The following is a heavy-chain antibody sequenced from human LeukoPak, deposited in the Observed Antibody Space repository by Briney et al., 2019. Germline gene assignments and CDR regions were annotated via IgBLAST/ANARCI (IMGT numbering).Heavy chain of an antibody. CDR3: AKGGSYWPIDY. V-gene: IGHV3-21*01. D-gene: IGHD1-26*01. CDR2: IFSTSSYI. Sequence: PGGSLRLSCAASGFTFSTYTMNWVRQAPGKGLEWVACIFSTSSYIYYADSVKGRFTISRDNAKNSLYLQMNSLRAEDTAVYYCAKGGSYWPIDYWGQGTLVTVSS. CDR1: GFTFSTYT. J-gene: IGHJ4*02.